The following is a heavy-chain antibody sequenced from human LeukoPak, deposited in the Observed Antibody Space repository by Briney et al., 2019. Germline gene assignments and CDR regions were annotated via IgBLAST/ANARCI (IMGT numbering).Heavy chain of an antibody. J-gene: IGHJ4*02. CDR3: TLSQGGGYSYGTPHY. V-gene: IGHV3-73*01. Sequence: PGGSLRLSCAASGFTFSGSAMHWVRQASGKGLEWVGRIRSKANSYATAYAASVKGRFTISRDDSKNPAYLQMNSLKTEDTAVYYCTLSQGGGYSYGTPHYWGQGTLVTVSS. CDR2: IRSKANSYAT. CDR1: GFTFSGSA. D-gene: IGHD5-18*01.